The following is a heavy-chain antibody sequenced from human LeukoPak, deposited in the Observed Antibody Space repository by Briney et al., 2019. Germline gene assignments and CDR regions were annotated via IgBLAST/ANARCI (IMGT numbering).Heavy chain of an antibody. CDR3: ASSGRLLDYGMDV. Sequence: PGGSLRLSRAASGFTFSSYWMSWVRQAPGKGLEWVANIKQDGSEKYYVDSVKGRFTISRDNAKNSLYLQMNSLRAEDTAVYYCASSGRLLDYGMDVWGQGTTVTVSS. CDR1: GFTFSSYW. CDR2: IKQDGSEK. D-gene: IGHD6-19*01. V-gene: IGHV3-7*01. J-gene: IGHJ6*02.